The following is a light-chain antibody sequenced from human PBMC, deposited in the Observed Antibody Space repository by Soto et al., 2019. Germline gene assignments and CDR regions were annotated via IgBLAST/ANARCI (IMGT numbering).Light chain of an antibody. CDR2: SNN. CDR3: AAWDDSLNGPV. CDR1: SSNIGSNT. Sequence: QLVLTQPPSASGTPGQRVTISCSGSSSNIGSNTVNWYQQLPGTAPKLLIYSNNQRPSGVPDRFSGSKSGTSASLAISGLQSEDEADYYCAAWDDSLNGPVFGGATKVTVL. V-gene: IGLV1-44*01. J-gene: IGLJ3*02.